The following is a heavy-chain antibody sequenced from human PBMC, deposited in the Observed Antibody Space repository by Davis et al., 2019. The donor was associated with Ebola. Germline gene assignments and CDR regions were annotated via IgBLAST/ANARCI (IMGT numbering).Heavy chain of an antibody. CDR2: INHSGST. Sequence: SETLSLTCAVYGGSFSGYYWSWIRQPPGKGLEWIEEINHSGSTNYNPSLKSRVTISVDTSKNQFSLKLSSVTAADTAVYYCARGYSSWFDPWGQGTLVTVSP. J-gene: IGHJ5*02. CDR3: ARGYSSWFDP. CDR1: GGSFSGYY. D-gene: IGHD5-18*01. V-gene: IGHV4-34*01.